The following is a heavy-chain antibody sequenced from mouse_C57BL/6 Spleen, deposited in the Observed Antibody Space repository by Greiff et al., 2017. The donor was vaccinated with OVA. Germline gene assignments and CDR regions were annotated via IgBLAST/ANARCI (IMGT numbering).Heavy chain of an antibody. V-gene: IGHV1-69*01. CDR1: GYTFTSYW. Sequence: QVQLQQPGAELVMPGASVKLSCKASGYTFTSYWMHWVKQRPGQGLEWIGEIDPSDSYTNYNQKFKGKSTLTVDKSSSTAYMQLSSLTSEDSAVYYCARGAQATLDYYAMDYWGQGTSVTVSS. CDR2: IDPSDSYT. J-gene: IGHJ4*01. CDR3: ARGAQATLDYYAMDY. D-gene: IGHD3-2*02.